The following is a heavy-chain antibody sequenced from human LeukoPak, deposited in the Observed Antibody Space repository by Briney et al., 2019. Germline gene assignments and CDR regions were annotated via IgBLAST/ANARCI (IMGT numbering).Heavy chain of an antibody. CDR3: ARHRESVDTGDAFDI. Sequence: GSLRLSCAASGFTFSDYWSWIRQPPGKGLEWIGYIYYSGSTNYNPSPKSRVTISVDTSKNQFSLKLSSVTAADTAVYYCARHRESVDTGDAFDIWGQGTMVTVSS. CDR2: IYYSGST. J-gene: IGHJ3*02. V-gene: IGHV4-59*08. CDR1: GFTFSDY. D-gene: IGHD5-18*01.